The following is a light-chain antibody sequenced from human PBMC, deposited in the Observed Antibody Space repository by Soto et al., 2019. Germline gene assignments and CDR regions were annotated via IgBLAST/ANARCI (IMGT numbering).Light chain of an antibody. V-gene: IGLV2-14*01. J-gene: IGLJ2*01. CDR1: SSDVGGYNF. CDR3: TSHTSSSTPVV. CDR2: EVS. Sequence: QSVLTQPASVSGSPGQSITISCTGTSSDVGGYNFVSWYQQYPGKAPKLMIYEVSNRPSGVSNRFSGSQSGNTASLTISGLQAEDEADYYCTSHTSSSTPVVFGGGTKLTVL.